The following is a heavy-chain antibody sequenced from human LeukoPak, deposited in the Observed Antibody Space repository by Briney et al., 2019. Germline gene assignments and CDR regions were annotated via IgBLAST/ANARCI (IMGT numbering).Heavy chain of an antibody. D-gene: IGHD3-10*01. CDR1: GGSISSYY. CDR3: AKSNGYGLVDI. CDR2: IYTSGST. V-gene: IGHV4-4*07. J-gene: IGHJ3*02. Sequence: PSETLSLTCTVSGGSISSYYWSWIRQPAGKGLEWIGRIYTSGSTNYNPSLKSRVTISLDTSRNQFSLKLNSVTAADTAVYYCAKSNGYGLVDIWGQETMVSVSS.